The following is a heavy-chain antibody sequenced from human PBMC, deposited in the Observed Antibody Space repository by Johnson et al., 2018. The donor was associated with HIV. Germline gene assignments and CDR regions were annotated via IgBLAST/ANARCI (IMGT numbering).Heavy chain of an antibody. CDR3: TTFYCGGDCYAFDI. J-gene: IGHJ3*02. CDR2: ISYDGSNK. V-gene: IGHV3-30*03. CDR1: GFTFSSYG. D-gene: IGHD2-21*01. Sequence: QVQLVESGGGVVQPGRSLRLSCAASGFTFSSYGMHWVRQAPGKGLEWVAVISYDGSNKYSADSVKGRFTISRDDSKNTLYLQMNSLKTEDTAVYYCTTFYCGGDCYAFDIWGQGTMVTVSS.